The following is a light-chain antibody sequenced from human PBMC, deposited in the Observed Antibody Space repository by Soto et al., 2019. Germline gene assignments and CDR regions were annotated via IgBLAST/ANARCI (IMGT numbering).Light chain of an antibody. CDR2: GAS. CDR1: QSVSSNY. V-gene: IGKV3-20*01. CDR3: QHYVTSLTT. Sequence: EIVLTQSPGTLSLSPGERATLSCRASQSVSSNYLAWYQQKPGQAPRLLIYGASSRATGIPDRFSGSGSGTDFILTISSLEPEDFAVYYCQHYVTSLTTFGQGTKV. J-gene: IGKJ1*01.